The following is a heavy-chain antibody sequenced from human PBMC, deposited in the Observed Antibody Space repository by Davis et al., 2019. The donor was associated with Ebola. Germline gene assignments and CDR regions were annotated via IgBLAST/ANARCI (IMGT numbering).Heavy chain of an antibody. D-gene: IGHD3-3*01. CDR1: GFIFRNYA. V-gene: IGHV3-30*04. J-gene: IGHJ4*02. CDR2: VPHSEREK. CDR3: ARAVFHEVLDY. Sequence: PGGSLRPSCAASGFIFRNYAMHWVRQAPGKGLEWVAVVPHSEREKFYADSVKGRFTISRDNSENTLYLQMNSLTADDTAVYYCARAVFHEVLDYWGQGTPVTVSS.